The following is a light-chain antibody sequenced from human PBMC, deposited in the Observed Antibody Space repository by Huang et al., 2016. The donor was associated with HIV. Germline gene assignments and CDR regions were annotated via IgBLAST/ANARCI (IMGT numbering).Light chain of an antibody. Sequence: DIVLTQSPGTLSLSPRERAALSCRASQNITNNFLAWYPQRSGQTPRLLIYGASNRAMGIPDRFSGSGSGTDFTLIISRLEPQDSAVYYCQQYLSSPLTFGGGTNVEIK. CDR1: QNITNNF. CDR3: QQYLSSPLT. J-gene: IGKJ4*01. V-gene: IGKV3-20*01. CDR2: GAS.